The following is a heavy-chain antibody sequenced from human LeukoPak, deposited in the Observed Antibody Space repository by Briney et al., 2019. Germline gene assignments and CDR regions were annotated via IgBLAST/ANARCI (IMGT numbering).Heavy chain of an antibody. D-gene: IGHD2-2*02. CDR3: AREGGIVVVPAAIPGIDDAFDI. Sequence: SVKVSCKASGGTFSSYAISWVRQAPGQGLEWMGGIIPIFGTANYAQKFQGRVTITADGSTSTAYMELSSLRSEDTAVYHCAREGGIVVVPAAIPGIDDAFDIWGQGTMVTVSS. CDR1: GGTFSSYA. CDR2: IIPIFGTA. J-gene: IGHJ3*02. V-gene: IGHV1-69*01.